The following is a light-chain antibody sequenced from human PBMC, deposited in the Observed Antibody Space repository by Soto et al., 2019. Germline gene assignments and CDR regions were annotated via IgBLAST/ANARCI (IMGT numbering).Light chain of an antibody. V-gene: IGLV2-14*01. Sequence: QSALTQPASVSGSPGQSITISSTGSSSDVGAYNFVSWYQHHPGKAPKLILYEVTTHPSGVSSRFSGSKSGNTASLTISGLQADDEANYYCSSYTSSNTPYVFGTGTQLTVL. CDR1: SSDVGAYNF. J-gene: IGLJ1*01. CDR3: SSYTSSNTPYV. CDR2: EVT.